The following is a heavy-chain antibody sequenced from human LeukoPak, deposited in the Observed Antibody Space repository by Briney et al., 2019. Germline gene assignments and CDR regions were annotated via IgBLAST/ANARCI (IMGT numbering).Heavy chain of an antibody. CDR2: IYPGDSDT. CDR3: ARIEKATGRAFDY. J-gene: IGHJ4*02. V-gene: IGHV5-51*01. Sequence: GESLKISCKGSGYSFTSYWIGWVRQMAGKGLEWMGIIYPGDSDTRYSPSFQGQVTISADKSISTAYLQWSSLKASDTAMYYCARIEKATGRAFDYWGQGTLVTVSS. D-gene: IGHD5-24*01. CDR1: GYSFTSYW.